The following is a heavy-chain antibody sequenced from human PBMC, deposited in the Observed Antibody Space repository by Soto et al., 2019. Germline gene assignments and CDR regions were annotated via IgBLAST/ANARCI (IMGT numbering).Heavy chain of an antibody. CDR2: VYSSGGT. Sequence: SETLSLTCTVSGGSMTSYYWAWIRQPAGKGLEWIGRVYSSGGTHYNPSLKSRVTISLDTSKNQFSLRLLSVTDADTAVYFCARGQRFSDWFDPWGQGTLVTVSS. J-gene: IGHJ5*02. D-gene: IGHD3-3*01. CDR1: GGSMTSYY. CDR3: ARGQRFSDWFDP. V-gene: IGHV4-4*07.